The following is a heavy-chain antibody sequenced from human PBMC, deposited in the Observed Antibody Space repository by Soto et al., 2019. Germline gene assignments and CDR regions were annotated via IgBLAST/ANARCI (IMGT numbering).Heavy chain of an antibody. Sequence: PGGSLRLSCAASGFTFSSYWMSWVRQAPGKGLEWVANIKQDGSEKYYVDSVKGRFTISRDNAKNSLYLQMNSLRVEDTAVYYCARDLKDSSGPGVDYWGQGTLVTLSS. CDR1: GFTFSSYW. V-gene: IGHV3-7*01. D-gene: IGHD6-19*01. CDR3: ARDLKDSSGPGVDY. J-gene: IGHJ4*02. CDR2: IKQDGSEK.